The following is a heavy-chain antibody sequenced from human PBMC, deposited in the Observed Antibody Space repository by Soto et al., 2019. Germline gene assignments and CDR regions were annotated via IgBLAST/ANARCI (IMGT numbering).Heavy chain of an antibody. Sequence: QVQLVQSGAEVKKPGASVKVSCKASGYTFTSYAMHWVRQAPGQRLEWMGWINAGNGNTKYSQKFQGRVTITRDTSASTAYMELSSLRSEDTAVYYCARVSPEYGVGSFDYWGPGTLVTVSS. V-gene: IGHV1-3*01. D-gene: IGHD2-8*01. CDR2: INAGNGNT. J-gene: IGHJ4*02. CDR3: ARVSPEYGVGSFDY. CDR1: GYTFTSYA.